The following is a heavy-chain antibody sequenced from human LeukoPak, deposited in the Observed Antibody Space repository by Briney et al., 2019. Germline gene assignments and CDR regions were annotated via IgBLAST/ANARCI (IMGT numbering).Heavy chain of an antibody. V-gene: IGHV3-21*06. CDR3: ARDGSGFYLYNYMDV. CDR2: ISTVSTYT. D-gene: IGHD6-25*01. Sequence: GGSLRLSCAPSGFTFTDYSMNWVRQAPGKGLEWVASISTVSTYTFYADSVKGRFSIPRDNVRNLLYLQISSLGAEDTAVYYCARDGSGFYLYNYMDVWGKGTTVTVSS. CDR1: GFTFTDYS. J-gene: IGHJ6*03.